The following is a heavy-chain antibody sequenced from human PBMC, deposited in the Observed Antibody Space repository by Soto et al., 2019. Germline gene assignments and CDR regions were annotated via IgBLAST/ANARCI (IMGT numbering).Heavy chain of an antibody. Sequence: LRLSCAASGFTFSSYGIHWVRQAPGKGLEWVAVIWYDGSNKYYADSVKGRFTISRDNSKNTLYLQMNSLRAEDTAVYYCARDRKYDFWSGSDAFDIWGQGTMVTVSS. CDR3: ARDRKYDFWSGSDAFDI. D-gene: IGHD3-3*01. J-gene: IGHJ3*02. CDR2: IWYDGSNK. V-gene: IGHV3-33*01. CDR1: GFTFSSYG.